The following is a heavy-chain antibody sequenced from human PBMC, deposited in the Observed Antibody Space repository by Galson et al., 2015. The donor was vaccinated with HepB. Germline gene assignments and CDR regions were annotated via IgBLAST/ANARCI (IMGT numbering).Heavy chain of an antibody. CDR1: GFIFGSCA. J-gene: IGHJ4*02. CDR2: ITGGSGSA. CDR3: AKGQDSSNYVEY. V-gene: IGHV3-23*01. Sequence: SLRLSCAASGFIFGSCAMSWVRQASGKGLEWVSGITGGSGSAFYADSVKGRFTISRDNSKNTLYLHMNSLRAEDTAVYYCAKGQDSSNYVEYWGQGTLVTVSS.